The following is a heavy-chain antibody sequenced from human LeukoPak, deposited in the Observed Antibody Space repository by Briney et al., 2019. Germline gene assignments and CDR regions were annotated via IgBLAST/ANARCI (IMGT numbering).Heavy chain of an antibody. D-gene: IGHD3-22*01. CDR1: GGSISSYY. Sequence: SETPSFTCTVSGGSISSYYWSWIRQPPGKGLEWIGYIYYSGSTNYNPSLKSRVTISVDTSKNQFSLKLSSVTAADTAVYYCARADDSSGYYFDAFDIWGQGTMVTVSS. V-gene: IGHV4-59*01. CDR2: IYYSGST. CDR3: ARADDSSGYYFDAFDI. J-gene: IGHJ3*02.